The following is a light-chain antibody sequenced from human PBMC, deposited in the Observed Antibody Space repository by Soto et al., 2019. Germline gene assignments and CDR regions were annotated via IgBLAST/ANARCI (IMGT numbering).Light chain of an antibody. J-gene: IGKJ1*01. Sequence: EIVMTQSPDTLSVSPGERATLSCRASQTVDTDLAWYQQRPGQAPRLLIFRASRRATGTPARFSGSGSGTEFTLTINSLQSEDFAVYYCQQSNTWRTFGQGTKVEV. CDR3: QQSNTWRT. CDR2: RAS. CDR1: QTVDTD. V-gene: IGKV3-15*01.